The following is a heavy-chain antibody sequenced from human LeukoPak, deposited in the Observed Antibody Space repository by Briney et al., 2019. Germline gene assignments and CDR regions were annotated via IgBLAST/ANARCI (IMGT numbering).Heavy chain of an antibody. Sequence: PSETLSLTCTVSGGSISSSRYYWGWIRQPPGKGLEWIGSIYYSGSTYYNPSLKRRVTISVDTSKNQFSLKLSSVTAADTAVYYCARGSGYDSSGYYPNDAFDIWGQGTMATVSS. J-gene: IGHJ3*02. CDR2: IYYSGST. CDR3: ARGSGYDSSGYYPNDAFDI. D-gene: IGHD3-22*01. V-gene: IGHV4-39*01. CDR1: GGSISSSRYY.